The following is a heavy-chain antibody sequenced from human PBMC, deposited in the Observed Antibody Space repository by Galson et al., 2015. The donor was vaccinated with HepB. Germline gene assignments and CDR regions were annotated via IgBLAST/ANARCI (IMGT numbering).Heavy chain of an antibody. V-gene: IGHV3-9*01. J-gene: IGHJ6*02. CDR2: ISWNSGSI. Sequence: SLRLSCAASGFTFDDYAMHWVRQAPGKGLEWVSGISWNSGSIGYADSVKGRFTISRDNAKNSLYLQMNSLRAEDTALYYCAKEGIAAAGRGPTTGGYYYGMDVWGQGTTVTVSS. D-gene: IGHD6-13*01. CDR1: GFTFDDYA. CDR3: AKEGIAAAGRGPTTGGYYYGMDV.